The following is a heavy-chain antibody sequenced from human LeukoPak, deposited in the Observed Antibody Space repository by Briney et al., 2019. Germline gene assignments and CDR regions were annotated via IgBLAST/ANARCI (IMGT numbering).Heavy chain of an antibody. J-gene: IGHJ4*02. Sequence: SETLSLTCTVSGGSISSYYWSWIRQPPGKGLEWIGYIYYSGSTYYNPSLKSRVTMSVDTSKNQFSLKLSSVTAADTAVYYCARNRIMITFGGVIAAGLIDYWGQGTLVTVSS. CDR3: ARNRIMITFGGVIAAGLIDY. CDR2: IYYSGST. D-gene: IGHD3-16*02. V-gene: IGHV4-59*12. CDR1: GGSISSYY.